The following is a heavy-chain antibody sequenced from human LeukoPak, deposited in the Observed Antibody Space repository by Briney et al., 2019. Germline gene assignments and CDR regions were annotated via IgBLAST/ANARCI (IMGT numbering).Heavy chain of an antibody. Sequence: SETLSLTCAVYGGSFSGYYGSWIRQPPGKGLEWIGEINHSGSTNYNPSLKSRVTISVDTSKNQFSLKLSSVTAADTAVYYCARGSPIARPGWFDPWGQGTLVTVSS. CDR2: INHSGST. D-gene: IGHD6-6*01. V-gene: IGHV4-34*01. CDR1: GGSFSGYY. CDR3: ARGSPIARPGWFDP. J-gene: IGHJ5*02.